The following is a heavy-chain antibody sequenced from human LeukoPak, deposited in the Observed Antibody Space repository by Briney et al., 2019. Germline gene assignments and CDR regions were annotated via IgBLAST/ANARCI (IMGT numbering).Heavy chain of an antibody. CDR3: ARRGSYYGDSMDY. V-gene: IGHV3-64*01. CDR2: ISSNGGST. J-gene: IGHJ4*02. D-gene: IGHD1-26*01. Sequence: GGSLRLSRAASGFTFSSYAMHWVRQAPGKGLGYVSAISSNGGSTYYANSVKGRFTISRDNSKNTLYLQMGSLRAEDMAVYYCARRGSYYGDSMDYWGQGTLVTVSS. CDR1: GFTFSSYA.